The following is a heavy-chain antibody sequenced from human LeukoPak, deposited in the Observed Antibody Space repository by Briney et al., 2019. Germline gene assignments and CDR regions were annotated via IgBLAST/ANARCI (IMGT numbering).Heavy chain of an antibody. J-gene: IGHJ6*02. CDR2: ISYDGSNK. Sequence: GGSLRLSCAASGFTFSSYGMHWVSQAPGKGLEWVAFISYDGSNKYYADSVKGRFTISRDNSKNTLYLQMNSLRAEDTAVYYCAGYYDSSGYPEYYGMDVWGQGTTVTVSS. V-gene: IGHV3-30*03. D-gene: IGHD3-22*01. CDR3: AGYYDSSGYPEYYGMDV. CDR1: GFTFSSYG.